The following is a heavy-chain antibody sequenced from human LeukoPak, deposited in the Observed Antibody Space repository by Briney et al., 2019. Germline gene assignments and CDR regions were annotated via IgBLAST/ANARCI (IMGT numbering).Heavy chain of an antibody. D-gene: IGHD3-22*01. V-gene: IGHV3-23*01. CDR2: ICGSGGST. CDR1: GFIFSTYA. J-gene: IGHJ4*02. CDR3: AKGLFYDSSGYSLYYFDY. Sequence: GGSLRLSCAASGFIFSTYAMTWVRQAPGKGREWVSGICGSGGSTYYADPEKGGFTTSRYNPTNKLYMQMSSLRAEDTDVYYCAKGLFYDSSGYSLYYFDYWGQGTLVTVSS.